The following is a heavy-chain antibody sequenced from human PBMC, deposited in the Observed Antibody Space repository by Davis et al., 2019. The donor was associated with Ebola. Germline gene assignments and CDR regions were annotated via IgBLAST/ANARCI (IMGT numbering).Heavy chain of an antibody. Sequence: GESLKLPCASPGFTFSGSAMHWVRQASGKGPEWVGRIRSKANSYATAYAASVKGRFTISRDDSKNTAYLQMNSLKTEDTAVYYCTSTVTTSDYWGQGTLVTVSS. CDR3: TSTVTTSDY. CDR1: GFTFSGSA. J-gene: IGHJ4*02. V-gene: IGHV3-73*01. D-gene: IGHD4-11*01. CDR2: IRSKANSYAT.